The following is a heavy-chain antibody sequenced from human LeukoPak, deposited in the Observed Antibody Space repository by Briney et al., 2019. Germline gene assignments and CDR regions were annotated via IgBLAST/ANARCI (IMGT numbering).Heavy chain of an antibody. CDR2: IYYSGST. CDR1: GGSISSSSYY. J-gene: IGHJ4*02. V-gene: IGHV4-39*01. D-gene: IGHD3-3*01. CDR3: ARGSEWKGLADY. Sequence: SETLSLTCTVSGGSISSSSYYWGWIRQPPGKGLEWIGSIYYSGSTYYNPSLKSRVTISVDTSKNQFSLKLSSVTAADTAVYYCARGSEWKGLADYWGQGTLVTVSS.